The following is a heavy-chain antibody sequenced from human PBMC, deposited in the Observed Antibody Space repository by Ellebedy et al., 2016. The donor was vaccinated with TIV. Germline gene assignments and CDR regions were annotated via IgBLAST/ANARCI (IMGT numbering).Heavy chain of an antibody. Sequence: ASVKVSCKASGYTFTSYYMYWVRQAPGQGLEWMGIINPSAGSTNYAQKFQGRVTMTRDTSTSTVYTELSSLRSEDTAVYYCARGDKYYYDSSGYYYTYWGQGTLVTVSS. CDR3: ARGDKYYYDSSGYYYTY. D-gene: IGHD3-22*01. CDR2: INPSAGST. CDR1: GYTFTSYY. J-gene: IGHJ4*02. V-gene: IGHV1-46*01.